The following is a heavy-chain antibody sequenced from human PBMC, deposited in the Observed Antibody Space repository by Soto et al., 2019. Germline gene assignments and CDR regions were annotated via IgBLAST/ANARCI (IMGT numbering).Heavy chain of an antibody. CDR2: ISGGGTFA. V-gene: IGHV3-11*04. Sequence: GGSLRLCCEASGDTFSYYYMSWFRQAPGKGLEWVSYISGGGTFAVYADSLRGRFTILRDNAKSSVYLQITSLRADDSAVYYCARGHTTVRRAYFDYWGQGTVVTVSS. CDR3: ARGHTTVRRAYFDY. J-gene: IGHJ4*02. D-gene: IGHD4-17*01. CDR1: GDTFSYYY.